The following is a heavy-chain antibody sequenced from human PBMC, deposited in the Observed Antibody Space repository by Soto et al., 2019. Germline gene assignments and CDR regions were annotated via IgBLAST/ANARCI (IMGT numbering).Heavy chain of an antibody. CDR1: GYTFTSYG. J-gene: IGHJ4*02. CDR3: ARVRSGNPAY. V-gene: IGHV1-18*01. Sequence: QVQLVQSGAEVKKPGASVKVSCKASGYTFTSYGISWVRQAPGQGLEWMGWISAYNGNTNYAQKLQGRVTMTADTATTTASMALRRLRADDTAVNYRARVRSGNPAYWGQADRVTASS. D-gene: IGHD1-26*01. CDR2: ISAYNGNT.